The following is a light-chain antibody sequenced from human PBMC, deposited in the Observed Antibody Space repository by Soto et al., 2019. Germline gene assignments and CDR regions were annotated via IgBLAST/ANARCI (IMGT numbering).Light chain of an antibody. V-gene: IGLV2-14*01. J-gene: IGLJ2*01. CDR2: EVS. Sequence: QSALTQPASVSGSPGQSITISCTGTSSDVGGYNYVSWYQQHPGKAPKLMIYEVSNRPSGVSNRFSGSKSGNTASLTICGLQADDEADYYCSSYTSSSTGVFGGGTKLIVL. CDR3: SSYTSSSTGV. CDR1: SSDVGGYNY.